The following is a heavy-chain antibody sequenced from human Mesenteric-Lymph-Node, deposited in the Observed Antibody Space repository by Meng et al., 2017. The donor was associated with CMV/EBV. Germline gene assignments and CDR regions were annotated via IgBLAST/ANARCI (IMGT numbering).Heavy chain of an antibody. D-gene: IGHD3-10*01. CDR3: ARNYYGSGRGGWFDP. CDR2: VSGIDSAI. Sequence: SGVTFSSYCMNWICQGQGQGMGWVSYVSGIDSAIYFADSVKSRFTISRDNTKNSLYLQMISLRAEDTAVYYCARNYYGSGRGGWFDPWGQGTLVTVSS. CDR1: GVTFSSYC. J-gene: IGHJ5*02. V-gene: IGHV3-11*01.